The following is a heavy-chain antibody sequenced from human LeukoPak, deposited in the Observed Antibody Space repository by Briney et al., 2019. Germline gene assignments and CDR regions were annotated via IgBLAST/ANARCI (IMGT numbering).Heavy chain of an antibody. D-gene: IGHD3-16*01. Sequence: PSETLSLTCAVYGESFSGYYWRWTRQPPGKGLEWIGEINHSGSTNYNPSLKSRVNISVDTSKNQFSLKLSSVTAADTAVYYCARGVWGTRVPFDYWGQGTLVTVSS. J-gene: IGHJ4*02. CDR3: ARGVWGTRVPFDY. CDR2: INHSGST. V-gene: IGHV4-34*01. CDR1: GESFSGYY.